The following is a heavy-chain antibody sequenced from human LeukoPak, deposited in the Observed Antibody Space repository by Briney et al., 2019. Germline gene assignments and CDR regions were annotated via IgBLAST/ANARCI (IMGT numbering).Heavy chain of an antibody. CDR1: GFTFSSYA. V-gene: IGHV3-64D*06. D-gene: IGHD3-10*01. Sequence: GGSLRLSCSASGFTFSSYAMHWVRQAPGKGLEYVSAISSNGGSTYYADSVKGRFTISRDNSKNTLYLQMSSLRAEDTAVYYCVKDRNGVLWFGVPPDYWGQGTLVTVSS. CDR3: VKDRNGVLWFGVPPDY. J-gene: IGHJ4*02. CDR2: ISSNGGST.